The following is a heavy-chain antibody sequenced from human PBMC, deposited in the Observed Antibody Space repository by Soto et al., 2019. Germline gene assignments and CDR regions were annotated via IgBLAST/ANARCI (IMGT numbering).Heavy chain of an antibody. J-gene: IGHJ4*02. D-gene: IGHD3-9*01. V-gene: IGHV4-31*03. Sequence: QVQLQESGPGLVKPSETLSLTCTVSGSSISSSGYYWSWIRQNPGKGLEWIGYIHYSGNTYYNPSLKSRVTISVDTSKNQFSLRLSSVTAADTAVYYCAKSLTINADFDCWGQGTLVTVSS. CDR1: GSSISSSGYY. CDR3: AKSLTINADFDC. CDR2: IHYSGNT.